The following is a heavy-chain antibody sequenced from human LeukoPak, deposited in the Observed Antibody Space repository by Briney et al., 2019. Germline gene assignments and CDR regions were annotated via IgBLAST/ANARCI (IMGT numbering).Heavy chain of an antibody. CDR2: INPSGGST. CDR3: ARDLYPYYDGSGYFPDF. V-gene: IGHV1-46*01. J-gene: IGHJ4*02. D-gene: IGHD3-22*01. Sequence: ASVKVSCKASGYTFTSYYMHWVRQAPGPGLEWMGLINPSGGSTSYAQKFQGRVTMTRDTSTSTVYMELSSLRSADTAVYYCARDLYPYYDGSGYFPDFWGQGTLVTVSS. CDR1: GYTFTSYY.